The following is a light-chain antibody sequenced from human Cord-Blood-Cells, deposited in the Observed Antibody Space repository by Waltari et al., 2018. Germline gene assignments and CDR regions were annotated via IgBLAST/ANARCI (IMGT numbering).Light chain of an antibody. Sequence: NFMLTQPHSVSESPEKTGTISCPVSRRGTASTYVQWYQQRPGSAPTPVIYEDNQRPSGVPDRFSGSIDSSSNSASLTISGLKTEDEADYYCQSYDSSNWVFGGGTKLTVL. J-gene: IGLJ3*02. CDR3: QSYDSSNWV. CDR2: EDN. CDR1: RRGTASTY. V-gene: IGLV6-57*02.